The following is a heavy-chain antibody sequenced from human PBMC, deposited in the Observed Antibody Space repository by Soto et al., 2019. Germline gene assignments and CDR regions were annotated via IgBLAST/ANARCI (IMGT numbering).Heavy chain of an antibody. Sequence: GGSLRLSCAASGFTFSCSAMLWVRQASGKGLEWVGRIRSKANSYATAYAASVKGRFTISRDDSKNTAYLQMNSLKTEDTAVYYCTYDWTPVTNYYSSGMDVWGQGTTVTVSS. V-gene: IGHV3-73*01. D-gene: IGHD4-17*01. J-gene: IGHJ6*02. CDR3: TYDWTPVTNYYSSGMDV. CDR2: IRSKANSYAT. CDR1: GFTFSCSA.